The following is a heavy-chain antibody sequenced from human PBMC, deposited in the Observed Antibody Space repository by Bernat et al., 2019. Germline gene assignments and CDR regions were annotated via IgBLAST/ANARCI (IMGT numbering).Heavy chain of an antibody. CDR2: IWYDGSNK. D-gene: IGHD3-3*01. CDR1: GFTSSSYG. V-gene: IGHV3-33*01. CDR3: ARDWKRGLEWLLGDAFDI. J-gene: IGHJ3*02. Sequence: QVQLVESGGGVVQPGRSLRLSCAASGFTSSSYGMHWVRQAPGKGLEWMAVIWYDGSNKYYADSVKGRFTISRDNSKNTLYLQMNSLRAEDTAVYYCARDWKRGLEWLLGDAFDIWGQGTMVTVSS.